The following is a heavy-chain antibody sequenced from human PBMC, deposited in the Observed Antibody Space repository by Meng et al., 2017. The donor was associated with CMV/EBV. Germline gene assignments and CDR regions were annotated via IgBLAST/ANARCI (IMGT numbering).Heavy chain of an antibody. CDR1: GFVFSRYG. V-gene: IGHV3-30*02. D-gene: IGHD3-3*01. CDR2: IRNDGSNK. Sequence: GESLKISCAASGFVFSRYGMHWVRQAPGNGLEWVAFIRNDGSNKYYADSVKGRFTISRDNSKNTLYLQMNSLRAEDTAVYYCAKVRRVVTKGSDYGMDVWGQGTTVTVSS. J-gene: IGHJ6*02. CDR3: AKVRRVVTKGSDYGMDV.